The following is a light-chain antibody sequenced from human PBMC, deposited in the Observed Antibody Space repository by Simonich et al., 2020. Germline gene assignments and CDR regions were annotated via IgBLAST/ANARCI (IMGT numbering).Light chain of an antibody. CDR3: QQRSNWIT. V-gene: IGKV3-11*01. J-gene: IGKJ5*01. CDR1: QSVSSN. Sequence: EIVMTQSPATLSVSPGERATLSCRASQSVSSNLAWYQQKPGQAPRLLIYDASNRATGTPARFSGSGSGTDFTLTISSLEPEDFAVYYCQQRSNWITFGQGTRLEIK. CDR2: DAS.